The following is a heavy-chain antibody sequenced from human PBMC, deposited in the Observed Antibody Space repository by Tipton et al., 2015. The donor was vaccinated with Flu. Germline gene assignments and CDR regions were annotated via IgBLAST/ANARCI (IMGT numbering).Heavy chain of an antibody. CDR3: ARAESSVWAGYYYGLDV. CDR1: GDSITSGNYF. Sequence: TLSLTCTVSGDSITSGNYFWNWIRQPAGKGLEWIGRIHTSGTTYYKPSFKSRVTISMDTSKNQFSLQVRSVTAADTAVYFCARAESSVWAGYYYGLDVWGQGTTVTVSS. J-gene: IGHJ6*02. CDR2: IHTSGTT. D-gene: IGHD6-19*01. V-gene: IGHV4-61*02.